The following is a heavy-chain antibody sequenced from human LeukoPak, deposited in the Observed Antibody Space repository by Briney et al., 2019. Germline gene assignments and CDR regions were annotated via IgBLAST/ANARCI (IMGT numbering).Heavy chain of an antibody. CDR1: EFSVGSNY. D-gene: IGHD1-7*01. J-gene: IGHJ3*02. V-gene: IGHV3-23*01. CDR3: ARDPGTTQTLHDAFDI. CDR2: IRGSGDRT. Sequence: GGSLRLSCAASEFSVGSNYMTWVRQAPGKGLEWVSAIRGSGDRTHYADSVKGRFTISRDNSKNTLYLQMNSLRAEDTAVYYCARDPGTTQTLHDAFDIWGQGTMVTVSS.